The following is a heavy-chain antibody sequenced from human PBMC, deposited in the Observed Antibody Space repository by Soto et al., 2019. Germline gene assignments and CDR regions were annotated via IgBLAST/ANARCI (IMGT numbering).Heavy chain of an antibody. CDR3: SRAGVVVVAATYDS. Sequence: GGSLRLSCTASGFTFGDYAMSWFRQAPGKGLEWVGFIRSKGYGGTTEYAASVKGRFSISRDDSKSIAYLQMNSLKTEDTAVYYCSRAGVVVVAATYDSWGQGTLVTVSS. CDR1: GFTFGDYA. D-gene: IGHD2-15*01. J-gene: IGHJ5*01. CDR2: IRSKGYGGTT. V-gene: IGHV3-49*03.